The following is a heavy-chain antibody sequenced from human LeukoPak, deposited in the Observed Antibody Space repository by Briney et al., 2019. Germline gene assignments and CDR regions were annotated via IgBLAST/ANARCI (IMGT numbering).Heavy chain of an antibody. V-gene: IGHV1-18*01. CDR3: AREEGAPIAAANV. J-gene: IGHJ3*01. CDR1: GYTFTTYY. Sequence: GASVKVSCKASGYTFTTYYISWVRQAPGQGLEWMGWISAYNGNTNYAQKFQGRVTMTTDTSTSTAYMELRNLRSDDTAVYYCAREEGAPIAAANVWGLGTMVTVSS. D-gene: IGHD6-13*01. CDR2: ISAYNGNT.